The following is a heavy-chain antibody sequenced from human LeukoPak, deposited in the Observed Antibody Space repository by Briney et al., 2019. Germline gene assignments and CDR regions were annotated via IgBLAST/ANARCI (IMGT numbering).Heavy chain of an antibody. V-gene: IGHV1-2*02. CDR2: INPNSGGT. CDR3: ARDVDCSGGSCFTGVTAFDI. D-gene: IGHD2-15*01. Sequence: ASVKVSCKASGYTFTGYYMHWVRQAPGQGLEWMGWINPNSGGTKYAQKFQGRVTMTRDTSISTAYMELSRLRSDDTAVYYCARDVDCSGGSCFTGVTAFDIWGQGTMVTVSS. J-gene: IGHJ3*02. CDR1: GYTFTGYY.